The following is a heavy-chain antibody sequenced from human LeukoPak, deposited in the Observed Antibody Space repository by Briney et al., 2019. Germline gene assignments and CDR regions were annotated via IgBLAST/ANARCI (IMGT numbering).Heavy chain of an antibody. CDR2: IYTSGST. CDR1: GGSISSGSYY. V-gene: IGHV4-61*02. Sequence: PSETLSLTCTVSGGSISSGSYYWSWIRQPAGKGLEWIGRIYTSGSTNYNPSLKSRVSISVDTSNNQFSLRLSSVTAADTAVYYCAREDSYCSSTSCYTYHFDYWGQGTLVTVSS. CDR3: AREDSYCSSTSCYTYHFDY. J-gene: IGHJ4*02. D-gene: IGHD2-2*02.